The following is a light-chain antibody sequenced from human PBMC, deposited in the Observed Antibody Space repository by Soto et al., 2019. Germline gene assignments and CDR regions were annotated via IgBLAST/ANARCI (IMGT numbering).Light chain of an antibody. CDR1: QTISSNY. V-gene: IGKV3-20*01. CDR2: GAP. J-gene: IGKJ1*01. Sequence: EIVLTQSPGTLSVSPGERATLSCRASQTISSNYLAWYQQKPGQAPSLLIYGAPSRATGIPDRFSRSGSGTDFTLTNSRLEPEDSEIYYYQQYVSWTFGQGTKVEIK. CDR3: QQYVSWT.